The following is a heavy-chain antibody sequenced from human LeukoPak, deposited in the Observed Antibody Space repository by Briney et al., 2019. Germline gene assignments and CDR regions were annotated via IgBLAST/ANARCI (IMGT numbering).Heavy chain of an antibody. V-gene: IGHV4-34*01. CDR2: INDSGRT. J-gene: IGHJ6*03. Sequence: SETLSLTCAVYGGSFSNYYWSWIRQPPGKGLEWIGEINDSGRTNYNPSLMSRVTVSVDTSKNQFSLRLTSVTATDTAVYYCARRWNYGRNYYIDVWGKGATVSVSS. CDR3: ARRWNYGRNYYIDV. D-gene: IGHD1-7*01. CDR1: GGSFSNYY.